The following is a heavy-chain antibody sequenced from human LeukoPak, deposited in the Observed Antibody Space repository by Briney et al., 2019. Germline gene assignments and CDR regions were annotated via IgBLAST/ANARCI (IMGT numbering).Heavy chain of an antibody. Sequence: GGSLRVSCAASGFTFSSYEMNWVRQAPGKGLEWVSYISSSGSTIYYADSVKGRFTISRDNAKNSLYLQMNSLRAEDTAVYYCAVATIKDYFDYWGQGTLVTVSS. V-gene: IGHV3-48*03. D-gene: IGHD5-24*01. CDR1: GFTFSSYE. J-gene: IGHJ4*02. CDR3: AVATIKDYFDY. CDR2: ISSSGSTI.